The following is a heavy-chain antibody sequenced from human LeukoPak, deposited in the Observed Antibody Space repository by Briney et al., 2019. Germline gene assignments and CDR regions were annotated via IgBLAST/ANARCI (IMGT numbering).Heavy chain of an antibody. CDR1: GFTFSSYS. Sequence: GGSLRLSCAASGFTFSSYSMNWVRQAPGKGLEWVSSISSSSSYIYYADSVKGRFTISRDNAKNSLYLQMNSLRAEDTAVYYCARGSQLLACCMDVWGQGTTVTVSS. V-gene: IGHV3-21*01. D-gene: IGHD2-2*01. CDR3: ARGSQLLACCMDV. CDR2: ISSSSSYI. J-gene: IGHJ6*02.